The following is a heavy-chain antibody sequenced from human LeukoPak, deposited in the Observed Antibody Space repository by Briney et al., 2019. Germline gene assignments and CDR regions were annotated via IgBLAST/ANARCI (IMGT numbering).Heavy chain of an antibody. J-gene: IGHJ2*01. V-gene: IGHV1-2*02. Sequence: ASVKVSCKASGYTFTGYYMHWVRQAPGQGLEWMGWISPNSGDTDIAQKFQGRVTMTTDTSTSTAYMELRSLRSDDTAVYYCARVMRYFDWLSFRYFDLWGRGTLVTVSS. D-gene: IGHD3-9*01. CDR3: ARVMRYFDWLSFRYFDL. CDR1: GYTFTGYY. CDR2: ISPNSGDT.